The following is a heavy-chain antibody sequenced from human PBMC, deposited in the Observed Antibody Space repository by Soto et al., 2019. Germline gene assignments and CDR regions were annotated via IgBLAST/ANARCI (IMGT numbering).Heavy chain of an antibody. CDR3: ERYGRWLQLDGSWYFDL. CDR2: ISAYNGNT. D-gene: IGHD5-12*01. V-gene: IGHV1-18*01. J-gene: IGHJ2*01. Sequence: QVQLVQSGAEVKKPGASVKVYCKASGYTFTSYGITWVRQAPGQGHEWMGWISAYNGNTNNAQKLQGRVTMTTDTAASTAYMELRSLRSDVTAVYYCERYGRWLQLDGSWYFDLWGRGTLVSVSS. CDR1: GYTFTSYG.